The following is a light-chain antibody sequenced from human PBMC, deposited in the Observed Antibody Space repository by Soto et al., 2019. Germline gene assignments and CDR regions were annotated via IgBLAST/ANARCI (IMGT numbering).Light chain of an antibody. CDR2: EVT. CDR3: SSYAGSRDV. J-gene: IGLJ1*01. Sequence: QSVLTQPPSASGSPGQSVTISCTGTSSDVGGYYYVSWYQQHPGKAPELIIYEVTKRPSGVPDRFSGSKSGNTASLTVSGLQAEDEADYYCSSYAGSRDVFGTGTKLTVL. CDR1: SSDVGGYYY. V-gene: IGLV2-8*01.